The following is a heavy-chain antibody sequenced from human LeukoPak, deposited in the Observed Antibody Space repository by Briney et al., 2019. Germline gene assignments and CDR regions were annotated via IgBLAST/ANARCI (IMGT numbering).Heavy chain of an antibody. V-gene: IGHV4-39*07. CDR3: ARELRYRAAFDI. CDR1: GVSISSSNYY. J-gene: IGHJ3*02. Sequence: SETLFLTCTVSGVSISSSNYYWGWIRQPPGEGLEWIGSIYYSGSTFYNPSLKSRVTISVDTSKNQFSLKLSSVTAADTAVYYCARELRYRAAFDIWGQGTMVTVSS. D-gene: IGHD1-26*01. CDR2: IYYSGST.